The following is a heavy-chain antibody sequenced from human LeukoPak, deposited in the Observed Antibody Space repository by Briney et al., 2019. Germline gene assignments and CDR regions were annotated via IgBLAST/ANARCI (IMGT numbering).Heavy chain of an antibody. J-gene: IGHJ4*02. D-gene: IGHD2-2*01. Sequence: VGALRLSCAASLFTSFSNYWIHWVRQAPGKGLAWVSRIKGDGSGTIYADSVKGRFTISRDNARNTVYLQMNGLRVKDTAVYYCARDRNYQLSPPWGQGTLVTVSS. V-gene: IGHV3-74*01. CDR3: ARDRNYQLSPP. CDR1: LFTSFSNYW. CDR2: IKGDGSGT.